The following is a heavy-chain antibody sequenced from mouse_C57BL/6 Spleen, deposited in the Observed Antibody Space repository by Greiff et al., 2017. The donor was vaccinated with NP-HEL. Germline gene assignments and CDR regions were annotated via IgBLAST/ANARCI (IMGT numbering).Heavy chain of an antibody. CDR2: INPNNGGT. D-gene: IGHD2-4*01. Sequence: EVQLQQSGPELVKPGASVKIPCKASGYTFTDYYMDWVKQSHGKSLEWIGDINPNNGGTIYNQKFKGKATLTGDKSSSTAYMELRSLTSEDTAVYYWAREENDYDKREGFAYWGQGTLVTVSA. V-gene: IGHV1-18*01. CDR1: GYTFTDYY. CDR3: AREENDYDKREGFAY. J-gene: IGHJ3*01.